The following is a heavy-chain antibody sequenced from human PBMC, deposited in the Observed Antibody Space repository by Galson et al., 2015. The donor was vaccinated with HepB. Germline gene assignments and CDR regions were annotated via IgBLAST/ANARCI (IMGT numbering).Heavy chain of an antibody. J-gene: IGHJ6*02. V-gene: IGHV4-39*01. CDR3: ARHAVAAKAYGMDV. CDR1: GGSISSST. Sequence: ETLSLTCTVSGGSISSSTWGWIRQPPGKGLEWIGTIYQSGSTYSNPSLKSRVTISVDTSNNRFSLNLSSVTAADTAVYYCARHAVAAKAYGMDVWGQGTTVTVSS. CDR2: IYQSGST. D-gene: IGHD5-12*01.